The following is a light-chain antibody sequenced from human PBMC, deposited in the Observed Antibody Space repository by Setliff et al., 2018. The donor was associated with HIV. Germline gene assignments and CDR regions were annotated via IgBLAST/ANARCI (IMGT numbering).Light chain of an antibody. CDR2: DVS. CDR3: NSYTSSSTLYV. Sequence: QSALTQPASVSGSPGQSVTISCTGTSSDVGGYNYVSRYQQHPGKAPKLMIYDVSKRPSGVSTRFSGSKSGNTASLTISGLQAEDEADYFCNSYTSSSTLYVFGTGTKV. J-gene: IGLJ1*01. V-gene: IGLV2-14*01. CDR1: SSDVGGYNY.